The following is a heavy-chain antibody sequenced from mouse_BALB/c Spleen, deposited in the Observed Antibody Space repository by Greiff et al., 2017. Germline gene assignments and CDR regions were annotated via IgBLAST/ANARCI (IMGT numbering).Heavy chain of an antibody. CDR2: ISSGGSYT. V-gene: IGHV5-6*01. CDR3: ARHEDY. Sequence: LVESGGDLVKPGGSLKLSCAASGFTFSSYGMSWGRQTPDKRLEWVATISSGGSYTYYPNSGKGRFTISRDNAKNTLYLQMSSLKSEDTAMYYCARHEDYWGQGTTLTVSS. CDR1: GFTFSSYG. J-gene: IGHJ2*01.